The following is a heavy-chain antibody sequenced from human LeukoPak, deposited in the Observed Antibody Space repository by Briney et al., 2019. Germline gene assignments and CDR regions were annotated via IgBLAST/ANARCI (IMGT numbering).Heavy chain of an antibody. J-gene: IGHJ6*02. CDR1: GYSFTNYR. D-gene: IGHD3-10*01. Sequence: GESLNISCAGCGYSFTNYRICLVLEMPGKGLEWMGIIYPGDSDTRYSPSFQGQVTISADKSISTAYPQWSSLKASDTAMYYCGRPVTMVRGGRTYGMDVWGQGTTVTVSS. V-gene: IGHV5-51*01. CDR2: IYPGDSDT. CDR3: GRPVTMVRGGRTYGMDV.